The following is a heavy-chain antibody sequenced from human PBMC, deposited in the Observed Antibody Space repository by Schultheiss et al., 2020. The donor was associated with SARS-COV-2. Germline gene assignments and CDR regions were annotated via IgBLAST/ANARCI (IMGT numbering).Heavy chain of an antibody. D-gene: IGHD2-8*01. V-gene: IGHV1-2*06. CDR1: GYTFTDYY. Sequence: ASVKVSCKASGYTFTDYYIHWVRQAPGQGLEWMGRINPNSGGTNYAQKFQGRVTMTRDTSTSTAYMELSSLRSEDTAVYYCARGSPVGQCTTVKCSLDFWGQGTLVTVSS. J-gene: IGHJ4*02. CDR2: INPNSGGT. CDR3: ARGSPVGQCTTVKCSLDF.